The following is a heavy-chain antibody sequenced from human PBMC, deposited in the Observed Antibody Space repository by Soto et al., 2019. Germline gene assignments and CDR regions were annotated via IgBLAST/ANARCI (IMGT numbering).Heavy chain of an antibody. V-gene: IGHV3-23*01. J-gene: IGHJ6*03. CDR2: ISGSGGST. D-gene: IGHD2-15*01. CDR1: GFTFSNYA. CDR3: AKLGCSGGTGSVSYYYYMDV. Sequence: EVQLLESGGGLVQPGGSLRLSCAASGFTFSNYAMSWVRQAPGKGLEWVSAISGSGGSTYYADSVKGRFTISRDNSKNTLYVQMNSLRAEDTAVYYCAKLGCSGGTGSVSYYYYMDVWGKGTTVTVSS.